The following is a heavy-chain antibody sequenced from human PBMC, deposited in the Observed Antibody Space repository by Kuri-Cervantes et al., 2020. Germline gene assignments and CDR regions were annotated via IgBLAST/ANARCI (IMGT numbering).Heavy chain of an antibody. V-gene: IGHV3-30*02. D-gene: IGHD5-12*01. Sequence: GESLKISCAASGFTFSSYGMHWVRQAPGKGLEWVAVIWYDGSNKYYADSVRGRFTISRDNARNTLFLQMNSLRPEDTAVYYCAKVPYDIGTWIDYWGQGTLVTVSS. J-gene: IGHJ4*02. CDR2: IWYDGSNK. CDR1: GFTFSSYG. CDR3: AKVPYDIGTWIDY.